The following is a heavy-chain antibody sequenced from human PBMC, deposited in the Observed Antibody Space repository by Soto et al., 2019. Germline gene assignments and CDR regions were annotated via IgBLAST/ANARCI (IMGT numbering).Heavy chain of an antibody. CDR1: GFTFSSYW. J-gene: IGHJ4*02. V-gene: IGHV3-74*01. CDR3: ARGGVGRYCSSTSCYTWVFDY. CDR2: LNSHGSST. Sequence: EVQLVESGGGLVQPGGSLRLSCAASGFTFSSYWMHWFRQAPGKGLVWVSRLNSHGSSTSYADSVKGRFTISRDNAKNTLYLQMNSLGAEDTAVYYCARGGVGRYCSSTSCYTWVFDYWGQGTLVTVSS. D-gene: IGHD2-2*02.